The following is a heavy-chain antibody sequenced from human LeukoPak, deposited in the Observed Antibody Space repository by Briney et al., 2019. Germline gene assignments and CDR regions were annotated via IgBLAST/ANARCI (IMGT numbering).Heavy chain of an antibody. CDR3: AKEKNDYSDYSYMDV. CDR2: IRYDGSNK. CDR1: GFTFSNYG. V-gene: IGHV3-30*02. Sequence: GGSLRLSCAASGFTFSNYGMHWVRQAPGKGLEWVAFIRYDGSNKYCADSVKGRFTVSRDNTKNTLYLQMNSLRAEDMAAYYCAKEKNDYSDYSYMDVWGKGTTVTVSS. J-gene: IGHJ6*03. D-gene: IGHD4-11*01.